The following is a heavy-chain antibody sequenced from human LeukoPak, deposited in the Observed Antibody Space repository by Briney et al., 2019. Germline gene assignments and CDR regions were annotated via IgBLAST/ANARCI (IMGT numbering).Heavy chain of an antibody. D-gene: IGHD2-2*01. CDR2: MNPNSGNT. CDR1: GYSFTSFD. V-gene: IGHV1-8*01. J-gene: IGHJ5*02. CDR3: ARGPAYCSSTSCYNWFDP. Sequence: ASVKVSCKASGYSFTSFDINWVRQATGQGLEWIGWMNPNSGNTGYAQNFQGRVTMTRNTSITTAYMELSSLRSEDTAMYYCARGPAYCSSTSCYNWFDPWGQGTLVTVSS.